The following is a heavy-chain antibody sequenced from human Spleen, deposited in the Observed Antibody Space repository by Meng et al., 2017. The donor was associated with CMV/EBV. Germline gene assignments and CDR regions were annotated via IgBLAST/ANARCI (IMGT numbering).Heavy chain of an antibody. Sequence: GGSLRLSCAASGFTFSSYWMSWVRQAPGKGLEWVANIKQDGSVRYYVDSVKGRFTISRDNAKNSVYLHMNSLRAEDTALYYCAKADGYLYYFDYWGQGTLVTVSS. J-gene: IGHJ4*02. D-gene: IGHD5-18*01. V-gene: IGHV3-7*03. CDR1: GFTFSSYW. CDR2: IKQDGSVR. CDR3: AKADGYLYYFDY.